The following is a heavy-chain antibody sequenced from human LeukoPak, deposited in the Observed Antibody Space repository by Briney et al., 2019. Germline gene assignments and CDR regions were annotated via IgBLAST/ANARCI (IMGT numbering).Heavy chain of an antibody. J-gene: IGHJ4*02. CDR3: AKDLGDGSGPDY. Sequence: GSLRLSCAASGFTFSSYGMHWVRQAPGKGLEWVAVISYDGSNKYYADSVKGRFTISRDNSKNTLYLQMNSLRAEDTAVYYCAKDLGDGSGPDYWGQGTLVTVSS. CDR1: GFTFSSYG. V-gene: IGHV3-30*18. CDR2: ISYDGSNK. D-gene: IGHD3-10*01.